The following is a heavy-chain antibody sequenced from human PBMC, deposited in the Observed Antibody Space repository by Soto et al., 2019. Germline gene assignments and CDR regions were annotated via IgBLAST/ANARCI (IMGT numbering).Heavy chain of an antibody. Sequence: PSETLSLTCAVSGYSISSGYYWGWIRQPPGKGLEWIGSIYHSGSTYYNPSLKSRVTISVDTSKNQFSLKLSSVTAADTAVYYCARGGNEMATVYFDYWGQGTLVTVSS. CDR2: IYHSGST. CDR3: ARGGNEMATVYFDY. CDR1: GYSISSGYY. V-gene: IGHV4-38-2*01. D-gene: IGHD4-4*01. J-gene: IGHJ4*02.